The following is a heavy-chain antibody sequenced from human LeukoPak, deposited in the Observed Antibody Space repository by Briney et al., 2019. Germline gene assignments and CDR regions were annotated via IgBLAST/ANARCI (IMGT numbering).Heavy chain of an antibody. CDR2: INPNSGGT. V-gene: IGHV1-2*06. D-gene: IGHD3-3*01. CDR3: ANGITIFGVGTPVGYFQH. CDR1: GYTFTGYY. J-gene: IGHJ1*01. Sequence: ASVKVSCKASGYTFTGYYMHWLRQAPGQGLEWMGRINPNSGGTNYAQKFQGRVTMTRDTSISTAYMELSRLRSDDTAVYCCANGITIFGVGTPVGYFQHWGQGTLVTVSS.